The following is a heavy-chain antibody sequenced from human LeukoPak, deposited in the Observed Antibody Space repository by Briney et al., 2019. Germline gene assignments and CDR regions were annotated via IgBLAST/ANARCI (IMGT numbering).Heavy chain of an antibody. D-gene: IGHD3-3*01. J-gene: IGHJ4*02. CDR2: ISAYNGNT. CDR3: ARDVPGLRFWSGYKPFDY. CDR1: GYTFTSYG. V-gene: IGHV1-18*01. Sequence: ASVNVSCKASGYTFTSYGISWVRQAPGQGLEWMGWISAYNGNTNYAQKLQGRVTMTTDTSTSTAYMELRSLRSDDTAVYYCARDVPGLRFWSGYKPFDYWGQGTLVTVSS.